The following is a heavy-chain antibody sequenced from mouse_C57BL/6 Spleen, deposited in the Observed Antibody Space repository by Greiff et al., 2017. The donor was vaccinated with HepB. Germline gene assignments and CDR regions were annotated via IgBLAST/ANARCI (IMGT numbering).Heavy chain of an antibody. J-gene: IGHJ4*01. CDR3: AYYYEAMDY. D-gene: IGHD2-4*01. V-gene: IGHV5-4*03. Sequence: EVKVVESGGGLVKPGGSLKLSCAASGFTFSSYAMSWVRQTPEKRLEWVATISDGGSYTYYPDNLKGRFTISKDNAKNNLYLQMSHLKSEDTAMYYCAYYYEAMDYWGQGTSVTVSS. CDR1: GFTFSSYA. CDR2: ISDGGSYT.